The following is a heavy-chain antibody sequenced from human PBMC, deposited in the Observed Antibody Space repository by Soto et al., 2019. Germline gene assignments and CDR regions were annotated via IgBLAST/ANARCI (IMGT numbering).Heavy chain of an antibody. Sequence: GGSLRLSCAASGFTFSSYAMHWVRQSPGKGLEWVAVISYDGSNKYYADSVKGRFTISRDNSKNTLYLQMNSLRAEDTAVYYCARDLGSNFRVYNWFDPWGQGTLVTVSS. CDR1: GFTFSSYA. CDR2: ISYDGSNK. J-gene: IGHJ5*02. CDR3: ARDLGSNFRVYNWFDP. D-gene: IGHD3-10*01. V-gene: IGHV3-30-3*01.